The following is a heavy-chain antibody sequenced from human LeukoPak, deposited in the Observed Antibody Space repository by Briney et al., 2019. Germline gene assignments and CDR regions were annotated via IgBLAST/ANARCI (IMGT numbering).Heavy chain of an antibody. V-gene: IGHV4-34*01. CDR1: DGSLSGYY. CDR3: ARVVAHFDY. J-gene: IGHJ4*02. CDR2: IDHSGNT. Sequence: PSETLSLTCAVYDGSLSGYYRTWIRQPPGQGLEWIGEIDHSGNTNYNPSLKSRVTISVDTSKNQFSLNLSSVTAADTAVYYCARVVAHFDYWGQGTLVTVSS. D-gene: IGHD2-15*01.